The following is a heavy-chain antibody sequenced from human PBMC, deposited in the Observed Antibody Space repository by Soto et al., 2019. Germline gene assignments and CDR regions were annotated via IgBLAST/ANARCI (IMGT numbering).Heavy chain of an antibody. CDR3: TTGLSNGYYNFDY. D-gene: IGHD3-22*01. CDR2: IKGEADGGTT. J-gene: IGHJ4*02. Sequence: PGGSLRLSSAASGFTFRNAWMTWVRQAPGKGLEWVGRIKGEADGGTTDYAAPVKGRITISRDHSKDTLYLQMNSLKTEDTAVYYCTTGLSNGYYNFDYWGQGTPVTVSS. V-gene: IGHV3-15*01. CDR1: GFTFRNAW.